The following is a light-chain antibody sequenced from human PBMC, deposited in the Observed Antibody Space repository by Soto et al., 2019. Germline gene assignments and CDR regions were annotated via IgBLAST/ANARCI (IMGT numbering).Light chain of an antibody. CDR3: WLYMGSGIWV. V-gene: IGLV8-61*01. Sequence: QAVVTQEPSFSVSPGGTVTLTCGVSSGSVSTRYYPSWYQQTPGQAPRTLIYSTSTRSSGVPDRFSGSIVGNKAALTISGAQADDESDYYCWLYMGSGIWVFGGGTKLTVL. J-gene: IGLJ3*02. CDR1: SGSVSTRYY. CDR2: STS.